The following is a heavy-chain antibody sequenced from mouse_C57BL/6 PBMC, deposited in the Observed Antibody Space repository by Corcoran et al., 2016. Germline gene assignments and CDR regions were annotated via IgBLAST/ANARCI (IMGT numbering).Heavy chain of an antibody. D-gene: IGHD1-1*01. CDR1: GYTFTDYN. Sequence: EVQLQQSGPELVKPGASVKIPCKASGYTFTDYNMDWVKQSHGKSLEWIGDINPNNGGTIYNQKFKGKATLTVDKSSSTAYMELRSLTSEDTAVYYCARSFHYYGSSYDAMDYWGQGTSVTVFS. CDR2: INPNNGGT. J-gene: IGHJ4*01. V-gene: IGHV1-18*01. CDR3: ARSFHYYGSSYDAMDY.